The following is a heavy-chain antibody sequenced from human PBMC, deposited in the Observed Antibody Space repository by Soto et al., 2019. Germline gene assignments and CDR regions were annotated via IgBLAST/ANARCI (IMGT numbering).Heavy chain of an antibody. CDR1: GFTFSKAW. Sequence: GGSLRLSCAASGFTFSKAWMIWVRQAPGKGLEWVGRIKSGSDGGTADYAEPVKGRFIISRDDSKNTLYLQMNSLKTEDTAVYYCTTGGYCSSASCPYSSYYYYMDVWGKGTTVTVSS. D-gene: IGHD2-2*01. CDR2: IKSGSDGGTA. CDR3: TTGGYCSSASCPYSSYYYYMDV. J-gene: IGHJ6*03. V-gene: IGHV3-15*01.